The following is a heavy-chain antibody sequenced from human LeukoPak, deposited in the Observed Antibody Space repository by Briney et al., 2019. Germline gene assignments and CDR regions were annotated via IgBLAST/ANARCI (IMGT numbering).Heavy chain of an antibody. CDR2: INPNSGGA. V-gene: IGHV1-2*06. D-gene: IGHD6-13*01. J-gene: IGHJ4*02. CDR3: ARDHLAAAGSGG. Sequence: ASVKVSCKASGYTFTAYYIHWVLQAPGQGLEWMGRINPNSGGANYAQKFQGTVTMTRDTSINTAYMELRWLKSDDTAVYYCARDHLAAAGSGGWGQGTLVTVSS. CDR1: GYTFTAYY.